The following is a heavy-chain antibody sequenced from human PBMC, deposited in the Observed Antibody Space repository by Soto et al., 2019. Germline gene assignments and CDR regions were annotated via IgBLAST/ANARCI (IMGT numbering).Heavy chain of an antibody. D-gene: IGHD3-10*01. J-gene: IGHJ4*02. Sequence: GGSLRLSCAASGFTFDDYTMHWVRQAPGKGLEWVSLISWAGGSTYYADSVKGRFTISRDNSKNSLYLQMNSLRTEDTALYYCAKNYYGSGSETYYFDYWGQGTLVTVSS. V-gene: IGHV3-43*01. CDR3: AKNYYGSGSETYYFDY. CDR2: ISWAGGST. CDR1: GFTFDDYT.